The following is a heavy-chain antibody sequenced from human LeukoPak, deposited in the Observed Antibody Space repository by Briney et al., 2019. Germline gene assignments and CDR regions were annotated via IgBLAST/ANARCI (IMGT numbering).Heavy chain of an antibody. CDR1: GFTFSSYA. Sequence: PGGSLRLSCAASGFTFSSYAMSWVRQAPGKGLEWVSAISGSGGSTYYADSVKGRFTISRDNAENSLYLQMNSLRAEDTAVYYCARDGNSRGMNVWGQGTTVTVSS. D-gene: IGHD4-23*01. J-gene: IGHJ6*02. CDR3: ARDGNSRGMNV. CDR2: ISGSGGST. V-gene: IGHV3-23*01.